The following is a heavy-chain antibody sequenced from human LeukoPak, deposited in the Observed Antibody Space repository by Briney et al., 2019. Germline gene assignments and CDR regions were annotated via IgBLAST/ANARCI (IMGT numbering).Heavy chain of an antibody. D-gene: IGHD5-24*01. CDR3: AVLEEGY. V-gene: IGHV3-13*01. Sequence: PTGGSLTLSCAASGFTFSNSDMHWVRQPPGKGLEWVSAITPDGDTYYPGSVKGRFTISRENAKNCSYLQLNGLRAGDTAVYYCAVLEEGYWGQGTLVTVSS. CDR1: GFTFSNSD. J-gene: IGHJ4*02. CDR2: ITPDGDT.